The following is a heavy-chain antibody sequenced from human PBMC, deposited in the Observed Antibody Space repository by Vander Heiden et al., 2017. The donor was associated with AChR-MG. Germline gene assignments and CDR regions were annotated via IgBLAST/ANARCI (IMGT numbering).Heavy chain of an antibody. CDR1: GFTFSSYA. Sequence: EVQLLESGGGLVQPGGSLRLSCAASGFTFSSYAMSWVRQAPGKGLEWVSAISGSGGSTYYADSVKGRFTISRDNSKNTLYLQMNSLRAEDTAVYYCAKDPQYYYDSSGYYSDYWGQGTLVTVSS. D-gene: IGHD3-22*01. CDR3: AKDPQYYYDSSGYYSDY. J-gene: IGHJ4*02. CDR2: ISGSGGST. V-gene: IGHV3-23*01.